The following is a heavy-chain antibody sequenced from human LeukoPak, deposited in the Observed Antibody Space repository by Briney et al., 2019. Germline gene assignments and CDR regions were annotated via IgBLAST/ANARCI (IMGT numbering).Heavy chain of an antibody. V-gene: IGHV4-34*01. J-gene: IGHJ4*02. CDR2: INHSGST. CDR3: ARVRGDD. CDR1: GGSFSGYY. Sequence: SETLSLTCAVYGGSFSGYYWSWIRHPPGKGLEWSGEINHSGSTNYNPSLKSRVTISVDTSKNQFSLKLSSVTAADTAVYYCARVRGDDWGQGTLVTVSS. D-gene: IGHD3-10*01.